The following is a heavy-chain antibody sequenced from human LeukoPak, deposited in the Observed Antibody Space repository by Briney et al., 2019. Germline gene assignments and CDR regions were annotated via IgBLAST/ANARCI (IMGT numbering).Heavy chain of an antibody. CDR2: IGGGGPST. CDR1: GFTFSSYA. D-gene: IGHD6-25*01. V-gene: IGHV3-23*01. CDR3: ARGGSRHYYDY. J-gene: IGHJ4*02. Sequence: GGSLRLSCAASGFTFSSYAMSWVRQAPGKGLEWVSVIGGGGPSTYYADSVKGRFTISRDNSKNTLYLQMNSLTAEDTAVYYCARGGSRHYYDYWGQGTLVTVSS.